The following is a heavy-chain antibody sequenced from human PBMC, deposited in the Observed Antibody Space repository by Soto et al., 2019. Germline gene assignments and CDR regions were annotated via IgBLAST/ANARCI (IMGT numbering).Heavy chain of an antibody. V-gene: IGHV4-39*01. CDR1: GASLTSDDSLSSSGSLL. Sequence: PSETLSLTCTVSGASLTSDDSLSSSGSLLWGWIRQPPGKGLEWIGSIYFSGNTYYNPSLESRVTISVDTSKNQFSLKLSSVTAADTAVYYCARGHGISGYYFDYWGQGTLVTVSS. D-gene: IGHD3-10*01. CDR2: IYFSGNT. CDR3: ARGHGISGYYFDY. J-gene: IGHJ4*02.